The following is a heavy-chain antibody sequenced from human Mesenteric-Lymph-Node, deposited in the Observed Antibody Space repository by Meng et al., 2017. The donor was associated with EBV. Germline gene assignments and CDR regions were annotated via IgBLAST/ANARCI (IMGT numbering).Heavy chain of an antibody. J-gene: IGHJ4*02. CDR1: GVTFSNNY. V-gene: IGHV3-11*01. Sequence: VRRVVSGGGLVEPGGSLRLSCAASGVTFSNNYMALIRQAPGKGLEWISYISGSGSSIVYADSVRGRFTISRDNAKNSVYLQMTSLRAEDTAVYYCARDWGFPYTFDDWGRGTLVTVSS. D-gene: IGHD7-27*01. CDR3: ARDWGFPYTFDD. CDR2: ISGSGSSI.